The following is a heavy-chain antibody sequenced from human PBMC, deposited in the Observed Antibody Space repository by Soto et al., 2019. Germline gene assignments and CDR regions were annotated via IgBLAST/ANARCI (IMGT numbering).Heavy chain of an antibody. Sequence: PGRSLRLSCAASGFTFSTYWMHWVRQAPGEGLVWVSRIKGDGSGTGYADSVKGRVTISRDNAMNTLYLQMNSLRAEDTAIYYCARGLWLKYGKDVWGQGTTVQVSS. V-gene: IGHV3-74*01. D-gene: IGHD5-18*01. CDR1: GFTFSTYW. CDR2: IKGDGSGT. CDR3: ARGLWLKYGKDV. J-gene: IGHJ6*02.